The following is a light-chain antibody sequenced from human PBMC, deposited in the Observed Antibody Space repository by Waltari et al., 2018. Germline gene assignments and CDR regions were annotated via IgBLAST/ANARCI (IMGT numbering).Light chain of an antibody. V-gene: IGLV1-47*01. CDR1: RSNIGTDD. J-gene: IGLJ2*01. CDR3: AAWDDSLSGPV. CDR2: RNK. Sequence: QSVLTQPTSASGTPGQRVTISCSASRSNIGTDDVHWYQQLPGTAPKLLINRNKQRPAGVPDRFSGSKSGTSASLTISGLRSEDEADYYCAAWDDSLSGPVFGGGAKLTVL.